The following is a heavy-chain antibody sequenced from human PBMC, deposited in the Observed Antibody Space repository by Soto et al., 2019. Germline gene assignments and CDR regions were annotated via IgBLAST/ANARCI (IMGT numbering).Heavy chain of an antibody. CDR1: GVTVSSDAYY. J-gene: IGHJ4*02. CDR3: ARYRFSGNKWSKFDD. D-gene: IGHD3-16*02. CDR2: IYHTGST. V-gene: IGHV4-31*02. Sequence: TLSISGTVSGVTVSSDAYYWSWIRQHPGKVLEWIGNIYHTGSTYYSPSLKSRVVISLDTSNNQFSLTLTSVTAADTAVYYCARYRFSGNKWSKFDDWGRGTLVTVSS.